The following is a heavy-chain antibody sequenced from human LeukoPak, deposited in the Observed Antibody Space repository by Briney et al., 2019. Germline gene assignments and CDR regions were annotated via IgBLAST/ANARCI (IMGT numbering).Heavy chain of an antibody. CDR1: GYTVTSYY. CDR2: INPSGGST. J-gene: IGHJ4*02. CDR3: ARDRNIVVVKTLYYFDY. V-gene: IGHV1-46*01. Sequence: ASVKVSCKASGYTVTSYYMHWVRQAPGQGLERMGIINPSGGSTSYAQKFQGRVTMTRDTSTSTVYMELSSLRSEDTAVYYCARDRNIVVVKTLYYFDYWGQGTLVTVSS. D-gene: IGHD2-21*01.